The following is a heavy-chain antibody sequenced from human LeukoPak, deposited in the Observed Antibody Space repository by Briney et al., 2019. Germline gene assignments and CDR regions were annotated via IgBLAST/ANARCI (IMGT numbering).Heavy chain of an antibody. CDR1: GITLSNYG. CDR3: AKDRAAYSGARGFDY. J-gene: IGHJ4*02. CDR2: ISDSGGRT. V-gene: IGHV3-23*01. D-gene: IGHD5-12*01. Sequence: PGGSLRLSCAVSGITLSNYGMSWVRQAPGKGLEWVAGISDSGGRTNYADSVKGRFTISRDNSKNTLYLQMNSLRAEDTAVYYCAKDRAAYSGARGFDYWGQGTLVTVSS.